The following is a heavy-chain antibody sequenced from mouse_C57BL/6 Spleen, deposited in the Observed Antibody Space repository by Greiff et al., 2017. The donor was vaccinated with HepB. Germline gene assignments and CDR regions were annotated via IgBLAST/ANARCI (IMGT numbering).Heavy chain of an antibody. Sequence: LVESGPELVKPGASVKISCKASGYAFSSSWMNWVKQRPGKGLEWIGRIYPGDGDTNYNGKFKGKATLTADKSSSTAYMQLSSLTSEDSAVYFCAREGTTGYYYAMDYWGQGTSVTVSS. CDR3: AREGTTGYYYAMDY. V-gene: IGHV1-82*01. J-gene: IGHJ4*01. CDR2: IYPGDGDT. CDR1: GYAFSSSW. D-gene: IGHD1-1*01.